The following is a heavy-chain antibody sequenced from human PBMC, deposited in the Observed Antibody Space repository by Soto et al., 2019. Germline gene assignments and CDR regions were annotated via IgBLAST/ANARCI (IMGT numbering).Heavy chain of an antibody. J-gene: IGHJ6*01. CDR2: ISSSSSYI. Sequence: VGSVRLSCAASGFTFSSYSMNWVRHSPGKGLEWVSSISSSSSYIYYADSVKGRFTISRDNAKNSLYLQMNSLRAEDTAVYYCARGLGDYYDSSGYYHVRDSGMQVWGQGTTISVSS. CDR1: GFTFSSYS. V-gene: IGHV3-21*01. D-gene: IGHD3-22*01. CDR3: ARGLGDYYDSSGYYHVRDSGMQV.